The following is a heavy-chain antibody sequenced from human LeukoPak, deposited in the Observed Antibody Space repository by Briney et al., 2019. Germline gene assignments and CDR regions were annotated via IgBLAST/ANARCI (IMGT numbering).Heavy chain of an antibody. D-gene: IGHD3-16*02. V-gene: IGHV3-23*01. CDR2: ISGSGGST. CDR3: AKLSMITFGGVIENFDY. J-gene: IGHJ4*02. Sequence: GGSLRLSCAASGFTFSSYAMSWVRQAPGKGLEWVSAISGSGGSTYYADSVKGRFTISRDNSKNTLYLQMNSLRAEDTAVYYCAKLSMITFGGVIENFDYWGQGTLVTVSS. CDR1: GFTFSSYA.